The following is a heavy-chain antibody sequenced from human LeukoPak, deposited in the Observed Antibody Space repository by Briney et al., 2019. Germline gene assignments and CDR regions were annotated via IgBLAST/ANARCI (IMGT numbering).Heavy chain of an antibody. D-gene: IGHD5-24*01. V-gene: IGHV3-66*01. Sequence: GESLRLSCAASGFTVRSNYTSWVRQAPGKGLEWVSVISSGGSTYCADSVKGRFTISRDSSKNTLYLQMKSLRAEDTALYYCSRDRMGTKSFDYWGQGTLVTVSS. CDR2: ISSGGST. J-gene: IGHJ4*02. CDR3: SRDRMGTKSFDY. CDR1: GFTVRSNY.